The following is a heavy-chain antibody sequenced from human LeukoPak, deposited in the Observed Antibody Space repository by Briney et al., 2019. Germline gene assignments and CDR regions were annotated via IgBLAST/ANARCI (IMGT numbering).Heavy chain of an antibody. CDR1: GFTFSSSA. J-gene: IGHJ4*02. D-gene: IGHD6-19*01. Sequence: GGSLRLSCAASGFTFSSSAMHWVRQAPDKGLEWVAVISYDGSNKYYADSVKGRFTISRDNSKNTLYLQMNSLRADDTAVYYCARDRDSSGWYEGFNYWGQGTLVTVSS. CDR3: ARDRDSSGWYEGFNY. V-gene: IGHV3-30-3*01. CDR2: ISYDGSNK.